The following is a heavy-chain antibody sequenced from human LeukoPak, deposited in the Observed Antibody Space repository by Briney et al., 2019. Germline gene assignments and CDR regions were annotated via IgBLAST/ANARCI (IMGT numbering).Heavy chain of an antibody. D-gene: IGHD2-2*01. CDR1: GFTVSSNY. Sequence: GGSLRLSCAASGFTVSSNYMSWVRQAPGKGLEWVSVIYSGGSTYYADSVKGRFTISRDNSKNTLYLQMNSLRAEDTAMYYCAKDSEGYCSSTSCYAGVDYWGQGTLVTVSS. CDR2: IYSGGST. CDR3: AKDSEGYCSSTSCYAGVDY. J-gene: IGHJ4*02. V-gene: IGHV3-66*01.